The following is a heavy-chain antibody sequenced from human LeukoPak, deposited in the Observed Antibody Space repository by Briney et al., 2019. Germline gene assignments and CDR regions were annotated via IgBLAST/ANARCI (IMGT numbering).Heavy chain of an antibody. D-gene: IGHD3-22*01. CDR2: IYYSGST. Sequence: SETLSLACTVSGGSISGYYWSWIRQPPGKGLECIGYIYYSGSTNYNPSLKSRVTISVDTSRNQFSLKLTSVTAADTAVYYCAKVSDRDSSGYYWGFEYWGQGTLVTVSS. CDR1: GGSISGYY. CDR3: AKVSDRDSSGYYWGFEY. J-gene: IGHJ4*02. V-gene: IGHV4-59*08.